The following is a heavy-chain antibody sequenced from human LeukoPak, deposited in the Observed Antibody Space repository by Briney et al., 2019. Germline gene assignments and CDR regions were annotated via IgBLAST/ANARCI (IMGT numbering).Heavy chain of an antibody. V-gene: IGHV4-4*09. Sequence: SETLSLTCTVSGGSISSYYWSWIRQPPGKGLEWIGYIYTSGSTNYNPSLKSRVTISVDTSKNQFSLKLSSVTAADTAVYYCARTLIGGGERNYYFGYWGQGTLVTVSS. D-gene: IGHD2-21*01. J-gene: IGHJ4*02. CDR3: ARTLIGGGERNYYFGY. CDR1: GGSISSYY. CDR2: IYTSGST.